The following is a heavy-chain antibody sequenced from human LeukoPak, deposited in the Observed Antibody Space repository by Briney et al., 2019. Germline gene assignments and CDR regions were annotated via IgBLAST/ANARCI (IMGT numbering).Heavy chain of an antibody. Sequence: GGSLRLSCAASGFTFSSYAMSWLRQAPGKGLEWVSYISSSGSTIYYADSVKGRFTISRDKAKNSLYLQMNSLRAEDTAVYYCARVRDSSGWFSYFDYWGQGTLVTVSS. CDR3: ARVRDSSGWFSYFDY. CDR2: ISSSGSTI. J-gene: IGHJ4*02. V-gene: IGHV3-11*01. CDR1: GFTFSSYA. D-gene: IGHD6-19*01.